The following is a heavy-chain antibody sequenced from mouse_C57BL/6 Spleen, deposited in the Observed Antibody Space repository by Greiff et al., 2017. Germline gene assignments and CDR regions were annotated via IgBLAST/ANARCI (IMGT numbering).Heavy chain of an antibody. CDR2: IWSGGST. CDR1: GFSLTSYG. J-gene: IGHJ4*01. V-gene: IGHV2-4*01. Sequence: QVQLKQSGPGLVQPSQSLSITCTVSGFSLTSYGVHWVRQPPGKGLEWLGVIWSGGSTDYNAAFISRLSISKDNSKSQVFFKMNSMQAEDTAIYYCATDSSGPSYAMDYWGQGTAVTVSA. CDR3: ATDSSGPSYAMDY. D-gene: IGHD3-2*02.